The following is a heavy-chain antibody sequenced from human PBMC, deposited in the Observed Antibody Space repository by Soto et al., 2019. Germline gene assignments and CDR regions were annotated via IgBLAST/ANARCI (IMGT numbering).Heavy chain of an antibody. Sequence: SETLSLTCTXXXXXXSSXXXXXXWILQHPGKGLEWIGYIYYSGSTYYNPSLKSRVTISVDTSKNQFSLKLSSVTAADTAVYYCARFGDSSDPWGQGTLVT. CDR2: IYYSGST. J-gene: IGHJ5*02. CDR3: ARFGDSSDP. CDR1: XXXXSSXXXX. V-gene: IGHV4-31*03. D-gene: IGHD4-17*01.